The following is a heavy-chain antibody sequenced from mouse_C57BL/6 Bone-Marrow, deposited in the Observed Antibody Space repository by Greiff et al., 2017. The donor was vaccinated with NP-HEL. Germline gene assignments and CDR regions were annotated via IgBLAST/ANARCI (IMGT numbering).Heavy chain of an antibody. J-gene: IGHJ1*03. CDR3: ARWYYGSSYRWYFDV. D-gene: IGHD1-1*01. CDR2: IYPRSGNT. CDR1: GYTFTSYG. V-gene: IGHV1-81*01. Sequence: QVQLKESGAELARPGASVKLSCKASGYTFTSYGISWVKQRTGQGLEWIGEIYPRSGNTYYNEKFKGKATLTADKSSSTAYMELRSLTSEDSAVYFCARWYYGSSYRWYFDVWGTGTTVTVTA.